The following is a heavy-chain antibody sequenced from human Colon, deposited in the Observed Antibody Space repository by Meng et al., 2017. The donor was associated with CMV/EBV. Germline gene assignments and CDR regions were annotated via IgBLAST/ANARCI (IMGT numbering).Heavy chain of an antibody. J-gene: IGHJ5*02. CDR2: ISSSSSYI. V-gene: IGHV3-21*01. Sequence: GEFLKIPCAASGFTFSSYSMNWVRQAPGKGLEWVSSISSSSSYIYYADSVKGRFTISRDNAKNSLYLQMNSLRAEDTAVYYCARDHRMQRSWFDPWGQGTLVTVFS. D-gene: IGHD6-25*01. CDR3: ARDHRMQRSWFDP. CDR1: GFTFSSYS.